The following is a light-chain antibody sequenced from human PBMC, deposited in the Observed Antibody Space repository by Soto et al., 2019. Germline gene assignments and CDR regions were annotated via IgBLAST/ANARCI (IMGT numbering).Light chain of an antibody. CDR3: HQYGSSPGT. CDR1: QSISSY. Sequence: DIQMTQSPSSLSASVGDRVTITCRASQSISSYLNWYQQKPGKAPKLLIYKASTLKSGVPSRFSGSGSGTEFTLTISRLEPEDSAVYYCHQYGSSPGTFGQGTKVDIK. J-gene: IGKJ1*01. V-gene: IGKV1-39*01. CDR2: KAS.